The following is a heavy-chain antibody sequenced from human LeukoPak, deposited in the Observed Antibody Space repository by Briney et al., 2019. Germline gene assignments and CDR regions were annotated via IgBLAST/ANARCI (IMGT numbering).Heavy chain of an antibody. Sequence: PGGSLRLSCAASGFTFSNYGMSWVRQAPGKGLEWVSAISGSGGSTYYADSVKGRFTISRDNSKNTLYLQMNSLRAEDTAVYYCARHRRVYGRYFDWFQAVPDYWGQGTLVTVSS. CDR3: ARHRRVYGRYFDWFQAVPDY. V-gene: IGHV3-23*01. D-gene: IGHD3-9*01. J-gene: IGHJ4*02. CDR2: ISGSGGST. CDR1: GFTFSNYG.